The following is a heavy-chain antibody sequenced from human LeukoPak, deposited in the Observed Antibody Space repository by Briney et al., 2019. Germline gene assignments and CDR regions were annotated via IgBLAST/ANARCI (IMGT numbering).Heavy chain of an antibody. CDR2: ISYDGSNK. CDR3: AKDSRSTYYSDSSGLSASFDY. D-gene: IGHD3-22*01. V-gene: IGHV3-30-3*01. J-gene: IGHJ4*02. Sequence: GGSLRLSCAASGFTFSSYAMHWVRQAPGKGLEWVSVISYDGSNKYYADSVKGRFTISRDNSKSTLYLQTNSLRPEDTAVYYCAKDSRSTYYSDSSGLSASFDYWGQGTLVTVSS. CDR1: GFTFSSYA.